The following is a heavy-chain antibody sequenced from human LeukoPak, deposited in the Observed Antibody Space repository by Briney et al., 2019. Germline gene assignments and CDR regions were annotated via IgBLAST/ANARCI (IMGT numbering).Heavy chain of an antibody. V-gene: IGHV4-31*03. CDR2: IYYSGST. CDR1: GGPISSGGYY. J-gene: IGHJ5*02. CDR3: ARVGYCSSTSCYSFGWFDP. Sequence: SETLSLTCTVSGGPISSGGYYWSWIRQHPGNGVEWIGYIYYSGSTYYNPSLKSRVTISVDTSKNQFSLKLSSVTAADTAVYYCARVGYCSSTSCYSFGWFDPWGQGTLVTVSS. D-gene: IGHD2-2*02.